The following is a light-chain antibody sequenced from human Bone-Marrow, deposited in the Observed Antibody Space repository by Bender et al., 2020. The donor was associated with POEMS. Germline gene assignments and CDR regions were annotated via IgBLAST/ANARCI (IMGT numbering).Light chain of an antibody. Sequence: QSVLTQPPSVSGAPGQRVTISCTGSSSNIGGYDVHWYQQFPRTAPKLLIYDNNNRPSGVPDRFSGSKSGNKASLTISGLQAEDEADYYCCSYAGSSTFVEFGGGTKLTVL. CDR2: DNN. CDR3: CSYAGSSTFVE. J-gene: IGLJ2*01. V-gene: IGLV1-40*01. CDR1: SSNIGGYD.